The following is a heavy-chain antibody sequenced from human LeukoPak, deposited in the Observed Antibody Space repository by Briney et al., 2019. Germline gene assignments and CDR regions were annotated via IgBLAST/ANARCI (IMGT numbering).Heavy chain of an antibody. CDR3: ARGPLLQWLTPSNAFDI. CDR2: INPSGGST. D-gene: IGHD6-19*01. Sequence: ASVKVSCKASGYTFTSYYMHWVRQAPGQGLEWMGIINPSGGSTSYAQKFQGRVTMTRDMSTSTVYMELSSLRSEDTAVYYCARGPLLQWLTPSNAFDIWGQGTMVTVSS. J-gene: IGHJ3*02. CDR1: GYTFTSYY. V-gene: IGHV1-46*01.